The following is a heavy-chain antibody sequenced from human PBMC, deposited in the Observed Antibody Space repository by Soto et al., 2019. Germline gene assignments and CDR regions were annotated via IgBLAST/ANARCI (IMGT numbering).Heavy chain of an antibody. CDR3: TTDGLTYYYGSGSYYNVLDY. Sequence: IWVRQAPGKGLEWVGRIKSKTDGGTTDYAAPVKGRFTISRDDSKNTLYLQMNSLKTEDTAVYYCTTDGLTYYYGSGSYYNVLDYWGQGTLVTVSS. CDR2: IKSKTDGGTT. D-gene: IGHD3-10*01. J-gene: IGHJ4*02. V-gene: IGHV3-15*01.